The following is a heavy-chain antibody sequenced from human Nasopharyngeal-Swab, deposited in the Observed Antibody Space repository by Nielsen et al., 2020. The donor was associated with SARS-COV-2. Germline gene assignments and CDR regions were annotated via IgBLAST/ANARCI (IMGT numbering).Heavy chain of an antibody. CDR1: GSSFTSYW. CDR2: IYPRDSDT. D-gene: IGHD5-12*01. CDR3: VRPEGVATSFKYYFQYGMDV. J-gene: IGHJ6*02. Sequence: GESLKISCKGSGSSFTSYWIAWVRQMPGKGLEWMGIIYPRDSDTRYSPSFQGQVTISADKSISTAYLQWSSLKASDTAMYYCVRPEGVATSFKYYFQYGMDVWGQGTMVTVPS. V-gene: IGHV5-51*01.